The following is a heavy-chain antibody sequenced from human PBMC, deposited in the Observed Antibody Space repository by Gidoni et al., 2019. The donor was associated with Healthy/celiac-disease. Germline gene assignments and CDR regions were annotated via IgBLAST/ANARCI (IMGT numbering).Heavy chain of an antibody. V-gene: IGHV3-23*01. J-gene: IGHJ4*02. CDR2: ISGSGGST. Sequence: EVQLLESGGGLVQPGGSLRLSCAASGFTFSSYAMSWVRQAPGKGLEWVSAISGSGGSTYYADSVKGRFTISRDNSKNTLYLQMNSLRAEDTAVYYCAKVSLYYYDSSGYPLRYWGQGTLVTVSS. CDR1: GFTFSSYA. CDR3: AKVSLYYYDSSGYPLRY. D-gene: IGHD3-22*01.